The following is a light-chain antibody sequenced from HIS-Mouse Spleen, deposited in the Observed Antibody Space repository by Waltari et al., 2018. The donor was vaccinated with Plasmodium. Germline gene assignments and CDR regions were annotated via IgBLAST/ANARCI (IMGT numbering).Light chain of an antibody. CDR3: YSTDSSGNHRV. V-gene: IGLV3-10*01. CDR1: KLGDKY. J-gene: IGLJ3*02. Sequence: SYELTQPPSVSVSPGQTASITCSGDKLGDKYACWYQQKPGQSPVLVIYQGSKRPSGIPERFSGSSSGTMATLTISGAQVEDEADYYCYSTDSSGNHRVFGGGTKLTVL. CDR2: QGS.